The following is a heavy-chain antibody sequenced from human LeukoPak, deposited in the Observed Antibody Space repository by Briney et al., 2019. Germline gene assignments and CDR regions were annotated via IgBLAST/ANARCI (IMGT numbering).Heavy chain of an antibody. CDR3: AREPPLYGGNSGGAFDI. CDR1: GGTFSSYA. CDR2: IIPIFGTA. J-gene: IGHJ3*02. D-gene: IGHD4-23*01. Sequence: SVKVSCKASGGTFSSYAISWVRQAPGQGLEWMGGIIPIFGTANYAQKFQGRVTITADESTSTAYMELSSLRSEDTAVYYCAREPPLYGGNSGGAFDIWGQGTMVTVSS. V-gene: IGHV1-69*13.